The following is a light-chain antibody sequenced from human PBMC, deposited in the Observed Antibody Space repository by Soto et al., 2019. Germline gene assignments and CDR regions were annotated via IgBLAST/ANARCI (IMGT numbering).Light chain of an antibody. Sequence: EILMTQSPATLSVSPGERATLSCRASQSLNRNLAWYQQKPGQAPRLIIYGASTRASGIPARFSGSGSGTEFTLNISSLQSEDFALYYCQHYNDWPPAFTFGPGNKVDL. J-gene: IGKJ3*01. CDR2: GAS. CDR3: QHYNDWPPAFT. CDR1: QSLNRN. V-gene: IGKV3D-15*01.